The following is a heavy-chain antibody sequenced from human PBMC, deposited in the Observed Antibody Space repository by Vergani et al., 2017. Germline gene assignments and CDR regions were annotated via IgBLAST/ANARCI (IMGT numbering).Heavy chain of an antibody. CDR3: ATGHSNYDY. Sequence: EVQLLESGGGLVQPGGSLRLSCAASGFTFSSYAMSWVRQAPGKGLEWVSTISGSGDSTYYADSVKGRFTISRDNSKNTLYLQTNSLRAEDTAVYYCATGHSNYDYWGQGTLVTVSS. CDR1: GFTFSSYA. CDR2: ISGSGDST. J-gene: IGHJ4*02. D-gene: IGHD4-11*01. V-gene: IGHV3-23*01.